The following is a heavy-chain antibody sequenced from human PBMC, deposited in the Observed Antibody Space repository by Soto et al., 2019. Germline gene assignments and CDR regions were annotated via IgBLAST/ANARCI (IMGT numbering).Heavy chain of an antibody. CDR3: ARIAYFDSTGYYYYFDY. V-gene: IGHV4-38-2*01. CDR1: GYSISKGYF. J-gene: IGHJ4*02. D-gene: IGHD3-22*01. CDR2: WYRSGVT. Sequence: SETLSLTCRVSGYSISKGYFWGWIRQPPGKGLEWIDSWYRSGVTYYNPSLNGRVTMSVDTSKKQFSLQLSSVTAADMAVYYCARIAYFDSTGYYYYFDYLGQGALVAVSS.